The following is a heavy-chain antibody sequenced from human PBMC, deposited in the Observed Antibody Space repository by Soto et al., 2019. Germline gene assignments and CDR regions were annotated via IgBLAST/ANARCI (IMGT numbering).Heavy chain of an antibody. CDR2: ISSSGDGT. CDR1: GFTFSTYA. Sequence: PGGSLRLACAASGFTFSTYAMTWVRQAPGKGLEWVSIISSSGDGTYYVDSVKGRFTISRDNSRNTLSLQMNSLRAEDTAVYYCAKNGDFWSWGMDVWGQGTTVTVSS. V-gene: IGHV3-23*01. J-gene: IGHJ6*02. CDR3: AKNGDFWSWGMDV. D-gene: IGHD3-3*01.